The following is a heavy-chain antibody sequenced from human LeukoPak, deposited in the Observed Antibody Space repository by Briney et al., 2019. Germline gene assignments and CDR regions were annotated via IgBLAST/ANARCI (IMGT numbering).Heavy chain of an antibody. Sequence: GGSLRLSCAASGFTFSSYAMSWVRQAPGKGLEWVSAISGSGGSTYYADSVKGRFTISRDNSKNTLYLQMNSLRAEDTAVYYCAKDPGSHVYCGGDCYPDYYWGQGTLVTVSS. CDR2: ISGSGGST. D-gene: IGHD2-21*02. V-gene: IGHV3-23*01. CDR1: GFTFSSYA. CDR3: AKDPGSHVYCGGDCYPDYY. J-gene: IGHJ4*02.